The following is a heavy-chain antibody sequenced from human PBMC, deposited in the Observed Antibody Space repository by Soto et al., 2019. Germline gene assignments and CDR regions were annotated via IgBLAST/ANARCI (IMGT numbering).Heavy chain of an antibody. V-gene: IGHV4-59*01. D-gene: IGHD3-22*01. CDR3: ARARDYYDSSGYYYVYPFAP. CDR1: GGSISSYY. Sequence: QVQLQESGPGLVKPSETLSLTCTVSGGSISSYYWSWIRQPPGKGLEWIGYIYYSGSTNYNPSLKSRVTISVDTSKNQFSLKLSSVTAADTAVYYCARARDYYDSSGYYYVYPFAPWGQGTLVTVSS. J-gene: IGHJ5*02. CDR2: IYYSGST.